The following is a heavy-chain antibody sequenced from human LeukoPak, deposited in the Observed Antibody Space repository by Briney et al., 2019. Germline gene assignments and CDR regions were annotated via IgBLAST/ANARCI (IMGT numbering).Heavy chain of an antibody. CDR2: ISSSSSYI. CDR1: GFIFSRYS. Sequence: PGGSLRLSCAASGFIFSRYSMNWVRQAPGEGLEWVASISSSSSYIYYADSVKGRFTISRDNAKNSLYLRANSLRAEDTAVYYCARDKWEQSPNFDSWGQGTLVTVSS. D-gene: IGHD1-26*01. V-gene: IGHV3-21*01. CDR3: ARDKWEQSPNFDS. J-gene: IGHJ4*02.